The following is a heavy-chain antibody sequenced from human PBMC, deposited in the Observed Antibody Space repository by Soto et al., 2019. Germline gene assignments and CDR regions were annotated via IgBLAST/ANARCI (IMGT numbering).Heavy chain of an antibody. CDR2: IMPIFRTP. J-gene: IGHJ6*02. CDR1: GGTFSNSA. V-gene: IGHV1-69*14. D-gene: IGHD1-1*01. Sequence: QVQLEQSGAEVKKPGSSVKVSCRASGGTFSNSALSWVRQAPGQGLEWIGGIMPIFRTPDYAQKFQGRFTIPAAKSKITAYMEWSGLRRDDPAVYYCASRKDPVQLGGNYYYMFDVWGHGTTVTVSS. CDR3: ASRKDPVQLGGNYYYMFDV.